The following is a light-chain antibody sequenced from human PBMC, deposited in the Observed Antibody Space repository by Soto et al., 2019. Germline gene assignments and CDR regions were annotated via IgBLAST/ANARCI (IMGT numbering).Light chain of an antibody. J-gene: IGKJ1*01. CDR1: QSVSTT. V-gene: IGKV3-15*01. CDR2: GAS. Sequence: EIGMTQSPATLSVSPGESATLSCRASQSVSTTLAWYQQKPGQAPRLLIYGASTRATGIPARFSGSGSGTEFTLTISSLQSEDFAVYYCQQYNGWPQTFGQGTKVDIK. CDR3: QQYNGWPQT.